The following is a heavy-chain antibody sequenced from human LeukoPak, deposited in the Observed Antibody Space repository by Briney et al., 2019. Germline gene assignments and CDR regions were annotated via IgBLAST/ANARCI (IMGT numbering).Heavy chain of an antibody. J-gene: IGHJ4*02. Sequence: SQTLSLTCAVSGDSISSGGYSWGWIRQPPGKGLEWIGYIYHSGSTYYNPSLKSRVTISVDRSKNQFSLKLSSVTAADTAVYYCARGNHRHSTVTTFDYWGQGTLVTVSS. V-gene: IGHV4-30-2*01. CDR1: GDSISSGGYS. CDR2: IYHSGST. CDR3: ARGNHRHSTVTTFDY. D-gene: IGHD4-17*01.